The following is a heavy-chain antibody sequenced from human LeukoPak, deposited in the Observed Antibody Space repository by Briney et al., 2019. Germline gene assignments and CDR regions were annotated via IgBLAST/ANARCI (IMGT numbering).Heavy chain of an antibody. CDR2: ISNSGGRT. CDR1: GFTFSSYA. Sequence: GGSLRLSCAASGFTFSSYAMSWVRQAPGKGLGLVSSISNSGGRTFYTDSVKGRFTISRDNSKITLYLQMNSLRAEDTAVYYCAKSYNGYESKPDYWGQGTLVTVSS. V-gene: IGHV3-23*01. CDR3: AKSYNGYESKPDY. D-gene: IGHD5-12*01. J-gene: IGHJ4*02.